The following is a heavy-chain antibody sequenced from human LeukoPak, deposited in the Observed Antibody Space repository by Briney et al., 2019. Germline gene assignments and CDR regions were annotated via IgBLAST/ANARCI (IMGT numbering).Heavy chain of an antibody. CDR3: ARAGDGYNFGEDAFDI. D-gene: IGHD5-24*01. CDR1: GGSISSHY. V-gene: IGHV4-59*11. J-gene: IGHJ3*02. CDR2: IYYSGST. Sequence: SETLSLTCTVSGGSISSHYWSWIRQPPGKGLEWIGYIYYSGSTNYNPSLNSRVTISVDTSKNQFSLKLSSVTAADTAVYYCARAGDGYNFGEDAFDIWGQGTMVTVSS.